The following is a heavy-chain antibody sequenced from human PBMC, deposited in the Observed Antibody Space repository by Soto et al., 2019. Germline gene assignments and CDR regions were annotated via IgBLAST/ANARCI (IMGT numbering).Heavy chain of an antibody. CDR3: ARLGADDY. J-gene: IGHJ4*02. V-gene: IGHV1-69*01. D-gene: IGHD1-26*01. CDR2: IIPICGTA. CDR1: GDTLLPDA. Sequence: QVQLVQSGAEANKPGTSVKVSSKATGDTLLPDAISRVRQAPGQGLEWRVGIIPICGTANYAQKFQRRVTIIPDESTSTAYMELGSLRSEDPSVYYCARLGADDYCGQGSVGAVCS.